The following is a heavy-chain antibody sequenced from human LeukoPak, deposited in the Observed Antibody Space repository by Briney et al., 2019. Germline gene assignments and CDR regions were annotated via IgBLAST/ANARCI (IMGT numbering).Heavy chain of an antibody. V-gene: IGHV3-21*06. CDR3: ARGRSITLLRGVAMSDGFDI. CDR2: TDTSGRYV. J-gene: IGHJ3*02. D-gene: IGHD3-10*01. Sequence: GGSLRLSCAASGFTFSNYGMNWVRQAPGKGLEWVSFTDTSGRYVYYGDSVKGRFTISRDNAKNLLFLQMNGPRAEDTALYYCARGRSITLLRGVAMSDGFDIWGQGAMVAVSS. CDR1: GFTFSNYG.